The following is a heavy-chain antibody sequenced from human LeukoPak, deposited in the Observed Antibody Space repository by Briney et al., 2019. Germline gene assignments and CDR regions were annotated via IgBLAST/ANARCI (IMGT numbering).Heavy chain of an antibody. CDR2: IYYSGSS. J-gene: IGHJ4*02. D-gene: IGHD3-10*01. Sequence: PSETLSLTCTVSGDSISSYYRTWIRQPPGRGLQWIGYIYYSGSSNYNPSLKSRVTISVDTSKNQFSLKLSSVTAADTAVYYCARGSGTYPVFEYWGQGTLVTVSS. V-gene: IGHV4-59*01. CDR1: GDSISSYY. CDR3: ARGSGTYPVFEY.